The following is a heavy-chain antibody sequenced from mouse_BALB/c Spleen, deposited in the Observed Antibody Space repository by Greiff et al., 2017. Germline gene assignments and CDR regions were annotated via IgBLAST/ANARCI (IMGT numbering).Heavy chain of an antibody. Sequence: EVKVVESGGGLVKPGGSLKLSCAASGFTFSSYAMSWVRQTPEKRLEWVASISSGGSTYYPDSVKGRFTISRDNARNILYLQMSSLRSEDTAMYYCARENYYGSRVFAYWGQGTLVTVSA. J-gene: IGHJ3*01. CDR1: GFTFSSYA. V-gene: IGHV5-6-5*01. CDR3: ARENYYGSRVFAY. D-gene: IGHD1-1*01. CDR2: ISSGGST.